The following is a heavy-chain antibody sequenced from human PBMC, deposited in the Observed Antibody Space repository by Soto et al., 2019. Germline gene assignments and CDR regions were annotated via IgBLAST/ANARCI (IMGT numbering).Heavy chain of an antibody. CDR3: ASHRDGSEAYFDY. J-gene: IGHJ4*02. CDR1: GGSISSGGYS. CDR2: IYHSGST. V-gene: IGHV4-30-2*01. D-gene: IGHD5-12*01. Sequence: SETLSLTCAVSGGSISSGGYSWSWIRQPPGKGLECIGYIYHSGSTNYNPSLKSRVTISVDKSKNQFSLKLTSVTAADTAVYYCASHRDGSEAYFDYWGQGTLVTVSS.